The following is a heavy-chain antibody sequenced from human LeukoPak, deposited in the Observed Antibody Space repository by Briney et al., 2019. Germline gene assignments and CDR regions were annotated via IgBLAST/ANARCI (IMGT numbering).Heavy chain of an antibody. CDR2: IYPGDSDT. Sequence: GESLKISCKGSGYSFTSYWIGWVGQMPGKGLEWMGIIYPGDSDTRYSPSFQGQVTISADKSISTAYLQWSSLKASDTAMYYCARRGYCSGGSCYYFDYWGQGTLVTVSS. CDR1: GYSFTSYW. D-gene: IGHD2-15*01. J-gene: IGHJ4*02. V-gene: IGHV5-51*01. CDR3: ARRGYCSGGSCYYFDY.